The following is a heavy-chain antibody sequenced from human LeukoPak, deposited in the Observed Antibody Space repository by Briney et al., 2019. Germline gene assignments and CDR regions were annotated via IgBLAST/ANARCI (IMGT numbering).Heavy chain of an antibody. CDR2: ISSSSSYI. V-gene: IGHV3-21*01. CDR3: ARDSGSSYLSSFDF. CDR1: GFTFSSYS. J-gene: IGHJ4*02. D-gene: IGHD6-6*01. Sequence: GGSLRLSCAASGFTFSSYSMNWVRQAPGKGLEWVSSISSSSSYIYYADSVKGRFTISRDNAKNSLYLQMNSLRAEDTAVYFCARDSGSSYLSSFDFWGQGTLVTASS.